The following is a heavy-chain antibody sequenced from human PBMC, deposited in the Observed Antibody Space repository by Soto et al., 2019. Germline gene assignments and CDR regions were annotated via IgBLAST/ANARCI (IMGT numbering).Heavy chain of an antibody. CDR1: GDSISSSNYY. D-gene: IGHD3-9*01. V-gene: IGHV4-39*01. J-gene: IGHJ4*02. CDR3: ARHFYILTDFYMGHFDY. CDR2: IYYSGST. Sequence: SETLSLTCTVSGDSISSSNYYWGWIRQPPGKGLEWIGSIYYSGSTYSNPSLKSRVTISVDTSKNRFSLKLSSVTAADTAVYYCARHFYILTDFYMGHFDYWGQGTLVTVSS.